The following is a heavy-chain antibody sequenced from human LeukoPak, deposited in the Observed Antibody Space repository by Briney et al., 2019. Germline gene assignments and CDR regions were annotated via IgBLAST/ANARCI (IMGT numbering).Heavy chain of an antibody. CDR2: ISSSGSTI. J-gene: IGHJ4*02. D-gene: IGHD4-17*01. CDR3: ARDRATVSPFDY. CDR1: RFPFSTSS. Sequence: GGSLRLSCAASRFPFSTSSMNWVRQAPGRGLEWVSYISSSGSTIFYADSVKGRFTISRDNAKNSLYLQMNSLRAEDTAVYYCARDRATVSPFDYWGQGTLVTVSS. V-gene: IGHV3-48*04.